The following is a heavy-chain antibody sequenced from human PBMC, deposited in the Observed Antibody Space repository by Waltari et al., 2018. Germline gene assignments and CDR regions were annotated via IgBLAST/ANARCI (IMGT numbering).Heavy chain of an antibody. J-gene: IGHJ4*02. Sequence: VQLVQSGGGLVKPGGSLRLTCAASVFTFSSYAMSWVRQAPGGGLEWVSSMGSSATYSYYSDSVKGRFTISRDDAKSSLYLQLDSLRVEDTAVYYCARDGGFTSGPNDYWGQGVLVTVSS. CDR2: MGSSATYS. D-gene: IGHD3-16*01. CDR1: VFTFSSYA. CDR3: ARDGGFTSGPNDY. V-gene: IGHV3-21*01.